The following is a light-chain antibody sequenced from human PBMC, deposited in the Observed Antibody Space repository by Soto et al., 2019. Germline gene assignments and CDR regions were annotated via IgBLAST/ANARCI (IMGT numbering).Light chain of an antibody. CDR2: AAS. CDR1: QGISSY. CDR3: QQLNSYLYT. V-gene: IGKV1-9*01. J-gene: IGKJ2*01. Sequence: DIQLTQSPSFLSASVGDRVTITSRAGQGISSYLAWYQQNPGKAPKLLIYAASTLQSGVPSRFSGSGSGTEFTLTISSLQPEDFATYYCQQLNSYLYTFGQGTKLEIK.